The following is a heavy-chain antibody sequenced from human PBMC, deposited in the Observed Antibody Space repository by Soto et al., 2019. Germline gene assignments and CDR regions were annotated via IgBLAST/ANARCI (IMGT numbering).Heavy chain of an antibody. D-gene: IGHD3-10*01. J-gene: IGHJ3*02. CDR1: GFTFISYD. Sequence: PWGSLRLSCAASGFTFISYDIHFFRQTSLKGLEWVSGIGTAGDTYYPGSGKGRFTISRENAKNSFYLQMNSLRAGDTAVYYCARVARADYTFDIWGQGTMVTVSS. CDR3: ARVARADYTFDI. CDR2: IGTAGDT. V-gene: IGHV3-13*01.